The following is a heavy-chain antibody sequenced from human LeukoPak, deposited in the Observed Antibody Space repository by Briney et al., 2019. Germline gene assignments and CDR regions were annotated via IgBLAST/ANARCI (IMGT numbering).Heavy chain of an antibody. Sequence: SVKVSCKASGGTFSSYAISWVRQAPGQGLEWMGRIIPILGIANYAQKFQGRVTITADKSTSTAYVELSSLRSEDTAVYYCARWGNYYDSSGYYPDYWGQGTQVTVSS. CDR3: ARWGNYYDSSGYYPDY. J-gene: IGHJ4*02. CDR1: GGTFSSYA. V-gene: IGHV1-69*04. CDR2: IIPILGIA. D-gene: IGHD3-22*01.